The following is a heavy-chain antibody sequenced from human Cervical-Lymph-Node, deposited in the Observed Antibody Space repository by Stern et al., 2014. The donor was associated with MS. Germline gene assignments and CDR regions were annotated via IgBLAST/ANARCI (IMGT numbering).Heavy chain of an antibody. J-gene: IGHJ5*02. V-gene: IGHV1-2*06. CDR1: GYNFRGYY. CDR2: INPSNGAT. Sequence: VQLEESGAEVKKPGASLKVSCKASGYNFRGYYIHWVRQAPGQGLEWVGRINPSNGATKYAQKFQGRVTMTRDTSSSTAYLEVSELRSDDTAVFYCARGLGLASALENWLDPWGQGTLVSVSS. CDR3: ARGLGLASALENWLDP. D-gene: IGHD6-13*01.